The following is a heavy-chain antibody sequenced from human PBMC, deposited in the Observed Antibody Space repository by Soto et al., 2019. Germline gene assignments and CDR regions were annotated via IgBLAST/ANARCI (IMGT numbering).Heavy chain of an antibody. CDR3: ARAASTVTSVWYYYYYGMDV. D-gene: IGHD4-17*01. CDR2: MNPNSGNT. J-gene: IGHJ6*02. V-gene: IGHV1-8*01. Sequence: QVQLVQSGAEVKKPGASVKVSCKASGYTFTSYDINWVRQATGQGLEWMGWMNPNSGNTGYAQKFQGRVTMTRNTSISTAYMELSRLRSEDTAVYYCARAASTVTSVWYYYYYGMDVWGQGTTVTVSS. CDR1: GYTFTSYD.